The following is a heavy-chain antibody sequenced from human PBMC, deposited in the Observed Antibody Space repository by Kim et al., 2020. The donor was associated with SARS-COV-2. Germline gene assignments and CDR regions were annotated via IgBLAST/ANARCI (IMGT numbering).Heavy chain of an antibody. J-gene: IGHJ2*01. CDR1: GYSFTSYW. V-gene: IGHV5-51*01. CDR2: IYPGDSDT. Sequence: GESLKISCKGSGYSFTSYWIGWVRQMPGKGLEWMGIIYPGDSDTRYSPSFQGQVTISADKSISTAYLQWSSLKASDTAMYYCARHLSAARPSPWYFDLWGRGTLVTVSS. CDR3: ARHLSAARPSPWYFDL. D-gene: IGHD6-6*01.